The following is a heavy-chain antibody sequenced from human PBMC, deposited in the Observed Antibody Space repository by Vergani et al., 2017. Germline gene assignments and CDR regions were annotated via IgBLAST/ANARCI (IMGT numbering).Heavy chain of an antibody. CDR3: ARRQSGYDLENWFDP. D-gene: IGHD5-12*01. CDR2: INHSGST. CDR1: GGSFSGYY. J-gene: IGHJ5*02. Sequence: QVQLQQWGAGLLKPSETLSLTCAVYGGSFSGYYWSWIRQPPGKGLEWIGEINHSGSTNYNPSLKSRVTISVDTSKNQFSLKLSSVTAADTAVYYCARRQSGYDLENWFDPWGQGTLVTVSS. V-gene: IGHV4-34*01.